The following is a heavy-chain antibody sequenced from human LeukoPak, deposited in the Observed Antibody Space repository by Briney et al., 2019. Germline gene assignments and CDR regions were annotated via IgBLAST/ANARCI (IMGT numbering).Heavy chain of an antibody. D-gene: IGHD3-16*02. Sequence: ASVKVSCKASGYTFTSYCISGVRQAPGQGLEWMGWISAYNGNTNYAQKLQGRVTMTTDTSTSTAYMELRSLRSDDTAVYYCARPTITFGGVIAQIDYWGQGALVTVSS. CDR1: GYTFTSYC. CDR2: ISAYNGNT. V-gene: IGHV1-18*01. CDR3: ARPTITFGGVIAQIDY. J-gene: IGHJ4*02.